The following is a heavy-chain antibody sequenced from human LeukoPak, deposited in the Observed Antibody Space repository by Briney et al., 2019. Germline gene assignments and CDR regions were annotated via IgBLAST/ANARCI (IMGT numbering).Heavy chain of an antibody. CDR1: GYTFTGYY. V-gene: IGHV1-2*02. CDR2: ITPNSGGT. CDR3: ARDRMVRGVIIPPYYLDY. D-gene: IGHD3-10*01. Sequence: ASVKVSCKASGYTFTGYYIHWARQAPGQGLEWMGWITPNSGGTTFAQKFQGRVTMTRDTSLSTAYMELSRLTSDDTAVYYCARDRMVRGVIIPPYYLDYWGQGTLVTVSS. J-gene: IGHJ4*02.